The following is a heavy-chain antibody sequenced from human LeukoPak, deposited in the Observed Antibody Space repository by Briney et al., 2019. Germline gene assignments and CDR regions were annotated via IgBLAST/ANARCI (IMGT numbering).Heavy chain of an antibody. Sequence: PGGSLRLSCAASGFTFSSYGMHWVRQAPGKGLEWVAVIWYDGSNKYYADSVKGRFTISRDNSKNTLYLQMNSLRAEDTAVYYCARNVVLDGAVDYWGQGTLVTVSS. V-gene: IGHV3-33*08. CDR2: IWYDGSNK. D-gene: IGHD1-26*01. CDR1: GFTFSSYG. J-gene: IGHJ4*02. CDR3: ARNVVLDGAVDY.